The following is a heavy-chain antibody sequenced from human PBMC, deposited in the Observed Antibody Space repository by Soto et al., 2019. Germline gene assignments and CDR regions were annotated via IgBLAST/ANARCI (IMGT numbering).Heavy chain of an antibody. CDR2: ISGSGGTT. V-gene: IGHV3-23*01. Sequence: HPGGSLRLSCVASGFSFSNYAMSWVRQAPGKGLEWVSGISGSGGTTYYADSVKGRFTVSRDNSKDTLSLQMNSLRAEDTAVYYCAKTPRQWLVYVDYWGQGTLVIVSS. D-gene: IGHD6-19*01. CDR1: GFSFSNYA. J-gene: IGHJ4*02. CDR3: AKTPRQWLVYVDY.